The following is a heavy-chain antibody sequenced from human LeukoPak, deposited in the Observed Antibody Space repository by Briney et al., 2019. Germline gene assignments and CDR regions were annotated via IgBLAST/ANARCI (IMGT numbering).Heavy chain of an antibody. D-gene: IGHD6-19*01. V-gene: IGHV4-61*02. J-gene: IGHJ6*02. CDR1: GGSISSGSYY. Sequence: SETLSLTCTVSGGSISSGSYYWSWIRQPAGKGLEWIGRIYTSGSTNYNPSLKSRVTISVDTSKNQFSLKLSSVTAADTAVYYYARYSSGWYGGGYYYYGMDVWGQGTTVTVSS. CDR3: ARYSSGWYGGGYYYYGMDV. CDR2: IYTSGST.